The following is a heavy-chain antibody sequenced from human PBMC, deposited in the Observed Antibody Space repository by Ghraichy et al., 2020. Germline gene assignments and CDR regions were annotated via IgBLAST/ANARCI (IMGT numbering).Heavy chain of an antibody. V-gene: IGHV1-69*04. CDR1: GGTFSSYA. CDR2: IIPILGIA. Sequence: SVKVSCKASGGTFSSYAISWVRQAPGQGLEWMGRIIPILGIANYAQKFQGRVTLTADKSTSTAYMELSSLRSEDTAVYYCASSIIGSVDYGGQGTLVTVSA. D-gene: IGHD3-10*01. J-gene: IGHJ4*02. CDR3: ASSIIGSVDY.